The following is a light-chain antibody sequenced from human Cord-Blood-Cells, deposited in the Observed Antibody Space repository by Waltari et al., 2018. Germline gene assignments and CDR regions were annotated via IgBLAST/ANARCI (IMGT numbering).Light chain of an antibody. CDR2: EVS. CDR3: SSYTSSSTYV. J-gene: IGLJ1*01. Sequence: QSALTQPASVSGSPGQSLTISCTGTRSDVGGYNYVSWYQQHPGKAPKLMIYEVSNRPSGASNRFSGSKSGNTASLTIAGLQAEDEADYYCSSYTSSSTYVFGTGTKVTVL. CDR1: RSDVGGYNY. V-gene: IGLV2-14*01.